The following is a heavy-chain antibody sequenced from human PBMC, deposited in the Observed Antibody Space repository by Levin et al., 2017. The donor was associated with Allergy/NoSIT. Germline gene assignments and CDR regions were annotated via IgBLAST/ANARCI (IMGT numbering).Heavy chain of an antibody. D-gene: IGHD1-26*01. CDR1: GFTVSSNY. CDR3: ARDIVGATKGAHDYYYYGMDV. J-gene: IGHJ6*02. CDR2: IYSGGST. Sequence: GGSLRLSCAASGFTVSSNYMSWVRQAPGKGLEWVSVIYSGGSTYYADSVKGRFTISRDNSKNTLYLQMNSLRAEDTAVYYCARDIVGATKGAHDYYYYGMDVWGQGTTVTVSS. V-gene: IGHV3-66*01.